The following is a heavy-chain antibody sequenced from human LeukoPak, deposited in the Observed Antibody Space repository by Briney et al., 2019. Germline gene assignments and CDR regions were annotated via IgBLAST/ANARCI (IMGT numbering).Heavy chain of an antibody. Sequence: PSETLTLTCTVSGGAITNYYWSWIRQPPGKGLEWIGYIYYSGSTNYNPSLKSRVTISVDTSKNQFSLKLSSVTAADTAVYYCARGRLGGYWGQGTLVTVSS. V-gene: IGHV4-59*01. D-gene: IGHD3-9*01. CDR3: ARGRLGGY. J-gene: IGHJ4*02. CDR1: GGAITNYY. CDR2: IYYSGST.